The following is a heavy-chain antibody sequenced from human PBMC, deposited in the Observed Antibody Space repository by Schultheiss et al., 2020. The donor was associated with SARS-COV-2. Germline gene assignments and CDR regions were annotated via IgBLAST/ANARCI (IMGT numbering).Heavy chain of an antibody. V-gene: IGHV4-34*01. CDR2: INHSGST. D-gene: IGHD3-3*01. J-gene: IGHJ5*02. CDR1: GGSFSGYY. CDR3: ARAPFRYYDFWSGFWFDP. Sequence: SQTLSLTCAVYGGSFSGYYWSWIRQPPGKGLEWIGEINHSGSTNYNPSLKSRVTISVDTSKNQFSLKLSSVTAADTAVYYCARAPFRYYDFWSGFWFDPWGQGTLVTVSS.